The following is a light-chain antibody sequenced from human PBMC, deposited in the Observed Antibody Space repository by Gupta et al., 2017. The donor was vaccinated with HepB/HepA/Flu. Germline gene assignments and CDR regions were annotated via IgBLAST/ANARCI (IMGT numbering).Light chain of an antibody. J-gene: IGLJ3*02. CDR1: SSDVGGYNS. CDR2: DVS. CDR3: SSYTRSGRWV. V-gene: IGLV2-14*01. Sequence: QPALTQPASVSRSPGQSTTISCPATSSDVGGYNSVSWYQQHPGKAPKLIIYDVSKRPSGVSNRFSGAKSGNTASLTISGLQAEDEADYFCSSYTRSGRWVFGGGTKLTVL.